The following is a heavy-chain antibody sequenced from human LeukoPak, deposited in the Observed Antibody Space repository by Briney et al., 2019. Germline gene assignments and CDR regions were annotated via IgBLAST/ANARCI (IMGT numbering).Heavy chain of an antibody. Sequence: SETLSLTCTVSGGSISSSSYYWGWIRQPPGKGLEWIGSIYYSGSTYYSPSLKSRVTISVDTSKNQFSLKLSSVTAAGTAVYYCVRPDDNSFDFWGQGTMVTVSS. CDR3: VRPDDNSFDF. V-gene: IGHV4-39*01. J-gene: IGHJ3*01. D-gene: IGHD3-9*01. CDR2: IYYSGST. CDR1: GGSISSSSYY.